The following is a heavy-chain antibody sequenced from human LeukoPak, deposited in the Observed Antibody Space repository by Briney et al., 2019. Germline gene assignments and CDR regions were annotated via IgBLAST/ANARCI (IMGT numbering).Heavy chain of an antibody. CDR1: GFTFSNYG. D-gene: IGHD3-22*01. V-gene: IGHV3-48*02. Sequence: GGSLRLSCAASGFTFSNYGMNWVRQAPGKGLEWVSYISTTGSTIYYADSVKGRFTISRDNAKNSLYLQMNSLRDEDTAVYYCARDRSSSGYYPFDYWGQGTLVTVSS. J-gene: IGHJ4*02. CDR3: ARDRSSSGYYPFDY. CDR2: ISTTGSTI.